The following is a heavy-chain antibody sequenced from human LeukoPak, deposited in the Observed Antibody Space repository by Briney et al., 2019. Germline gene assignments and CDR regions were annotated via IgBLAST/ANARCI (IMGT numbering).Heavy chain of an antibody. D-gene: IGHD2-15*01. V-gene: IGHV4-4*07. Sequence: SETLSLTCTVSGGSIYWSWIRQPAGKGLEWIGRIYTSGSTNYNPSPKSRVTISVDTSKNQFSLKLSSVTAADTAVYYCARARTFTRYCSGGSCYSNGWYFDLWGRGTLVTVSS. CDR3: ARARTFTRYCSGGSCYSNGWYFDL. CDR2: IYTSGST. CDR1: GGSIY. J-gene: IGHJ2*01.